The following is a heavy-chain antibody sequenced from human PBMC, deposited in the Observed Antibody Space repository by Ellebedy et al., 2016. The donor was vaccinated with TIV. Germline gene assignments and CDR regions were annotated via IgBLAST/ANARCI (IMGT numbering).Heavy chain of an antibody. D-gene: IGHD1-14*01. CDR3: ASKDHGYWYFDL. J-gene: IGHJ2*01. CDR2: IYYSGIT. CDR1: GGSISGYY. Sequence: MPGGSLRLSCTVSGGSISGYYWGWIRQPPGKGLEWIGYIYYSGITDYNPSLRSRVIISVDTSKNQLSLKLSSVTAADAAMYYCASKDHGYWYFDLWGRGTLVTVFS. V-gene: IGHV4-59*08.